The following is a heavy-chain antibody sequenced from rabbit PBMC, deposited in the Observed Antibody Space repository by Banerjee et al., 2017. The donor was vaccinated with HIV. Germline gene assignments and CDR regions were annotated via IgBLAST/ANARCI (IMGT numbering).Heavy chain of an antibody. Sequence: QSLEESGGDLVKPGASLTLTCKASGIDISRYNIQWVRQSPEKGLEYIGYIHYDGRTYYASWVNGRFTISRSTSLNTVDLKMTSLTAADTATYFCARTAGYAGYGYATGFDLWGPGTLVTVS. J-gene: IGHJ4*01. D-gene: IGHD6-1*01. CDR2: IHYDGRT. V-gene: IGHV1S43*01. CDR1: GIDISRYN. CDR3: ARTAGYAGYGYATGFDL.